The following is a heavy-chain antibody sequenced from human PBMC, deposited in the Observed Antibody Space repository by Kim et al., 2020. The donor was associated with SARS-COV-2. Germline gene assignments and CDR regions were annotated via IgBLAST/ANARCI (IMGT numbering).Heavy chain of an antibody. V-gene: IGHV3-21*01. Sequence: DSVKGRFTISRDNDKNSLFLQRNSLRAEDTAVYYCARLYSSSSGKGMDVWGKGTTVIVSS. D-gene: IGHD6-6*01. CDR3: ARLYSSSSGKGMDV. J-gene: IGHJ6*03.